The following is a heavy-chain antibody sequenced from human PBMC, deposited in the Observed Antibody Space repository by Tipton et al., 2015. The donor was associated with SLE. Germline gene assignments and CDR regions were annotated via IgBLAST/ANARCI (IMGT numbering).Heavy chain of an antibody. CDR2: IYPNGNT. V-gene: IGHV4-4*07. J-gene: IGHJ3*02. D-gene: IGHD3-10*01. Sequence: GLVKPSETLSLSCSVSGGSISSYYWSWIRQPAGKTLEWIGLIYPNGNTDYNPSLTSRVTMSVDTSKNQFSLKLSSVTAADTAVYYCARVDGSGPDAFDIWGQGTMVTVSS. CDR3: ARVDGSGPDAFDI. CDR1: GGSISSYY.